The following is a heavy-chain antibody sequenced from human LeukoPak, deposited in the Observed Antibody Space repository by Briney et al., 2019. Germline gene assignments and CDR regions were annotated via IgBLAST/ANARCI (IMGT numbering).Heavy chain of an antibody. J-gene: IGHJ4*02. CDR1: GGTFSSYA. CDR3: ARHPTDYYGSGSLDY. D-gene: IGHD3-10*01. V-gene: IGHV1-69*04. Sequence: ASVKVSCKASGGTFSSYAISWVRQAPGQGLEWMGRIIPILGIANYAQKFQGRVTITADKSTSTAYMELSSLRSEDTAVYYCARHPTDYYGSGSLDYWGQGTLVTVSS. CDR2: IIPILGIA.